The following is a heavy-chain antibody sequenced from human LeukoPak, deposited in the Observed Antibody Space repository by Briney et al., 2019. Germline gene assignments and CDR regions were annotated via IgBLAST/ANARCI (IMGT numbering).Heavy chain of an antibody. D-gene: IGHD3-3*01. CDR3: ATNPYYDFWSGYYTSPGSLDY. Sequence: ASVKVSCKVSGYTLTELSMHWVRQAPGKGLEWMGGFDPEDGETIYAQKFQGRVTMTEDTSTDTAYVELSSLRSKDTAVYYCATNPYYDFWSGYYTSPGSLDYWGQGTLVTVSS. J-gene: IGHJ4*02. V-gene: IGHV1-24*01. CDR1: GYTLTELS. CDR2: FDPEDGET.